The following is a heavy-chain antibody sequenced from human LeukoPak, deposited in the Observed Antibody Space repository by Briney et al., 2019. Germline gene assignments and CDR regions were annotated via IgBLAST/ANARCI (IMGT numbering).Heavy chain of an antibody. CDR1: GYRFTNYW. D-gene: IGHD2-2*01. Sequence: GESLKISCKGSGYRFTNYWIGWVRQMPGKGLEWMGIIYPGDSDTRYSPSFQGQVTISADKSISTAYLQWSSLKASDTAMYCCARQGCSSTSCYYYYMDVWGKGTTVTVSS. CDR3: ARQGCSSTSCYYYYMDV. J-gene: IGHJ6*03. CDR2: IYPGDSDT. V-gene: IGHV5-51*01.